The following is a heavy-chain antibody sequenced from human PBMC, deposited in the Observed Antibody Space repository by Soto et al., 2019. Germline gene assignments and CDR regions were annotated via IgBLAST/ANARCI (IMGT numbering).Heavy chain of an antibody. CDR3: ASPSNHDFWSGSWEYYYYGKDV. J-gene: IGHJ6*02. V-gene: IGHV1-69*13. Sequence: SVKVSCKASGGTFSSYAISWVRQAPGQGLEWMGGIIPIFGTANYAQKFQGRVTITADESTSTAYMELSSLRSEDTAVYYCASPSNHDFWSGSWEYYYYGKDVWGQGTTVAVSS. D-gene: IGHD3-3*01. CDR2: IIPIFGTA. CDR1: GGTFSSYA.